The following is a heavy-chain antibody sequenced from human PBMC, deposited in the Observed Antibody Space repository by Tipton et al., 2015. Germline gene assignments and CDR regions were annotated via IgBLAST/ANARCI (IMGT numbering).Heavy chain of an antibody. V-gene: IGHV4-34*01. J-gene: IGHJ4*02. Sequence: TLSLTCAVYGGSISDFFWSWIRQPPGKGLEWIGEIHHSGGTNYNPSLKSRVTTSVDTSKNQFSLNLISVTAADTAVYYCARLRGYTYGYFDYWSQGTLVTVSS. D-gene: IGHD5-18*01. CDR1: GGSISDFF. CDR2: IHHSGGT. CDR3: ARLRGYTYGYFDY.